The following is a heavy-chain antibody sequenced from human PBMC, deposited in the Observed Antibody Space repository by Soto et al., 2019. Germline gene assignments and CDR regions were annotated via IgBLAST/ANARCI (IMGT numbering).Heavy chain of an antibody. J-gene: IGHJ4*02. CDR3: VIGRKGYSSSWYVD. CDR1: GGSGSFSGYL. D-gene: IGHD6-13*01. CDR2: INHSGST. Sequence: PSETLSLTCAVYGGSGSFSGYLWSWIRQPPGNGLEWIGEINHSGSTNYNPSLKSRVTISVDTSKNQFSLDLSSVTAADTAVYYCVIGRKGYSSSWYVDWGQGTPVTVSS. V-gene: IGHV4-34*01.